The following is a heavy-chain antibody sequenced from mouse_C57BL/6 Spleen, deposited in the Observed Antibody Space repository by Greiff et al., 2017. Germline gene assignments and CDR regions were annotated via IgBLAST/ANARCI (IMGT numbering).Heavy chain of an antibody. J-gene: IGHJ3*01. D-gene: IGHD2-1*01. CDR2: INPYNGGT. CDR3: ASDYGNYRFAY. CDR1: GYTFTDYY. Sequence: EVQLQQSGPVLVKPGASVKMSCKASGYTFTDYYMNWVKQSHGKSLEWIGVINPYNGGTSYNQKFKGKATLTVDKSSSTAYLGLNSLTSEDSAVYYCASDYGNYRFAYWGQGTLVTVSA. V-gene: IGHV1-19*01.